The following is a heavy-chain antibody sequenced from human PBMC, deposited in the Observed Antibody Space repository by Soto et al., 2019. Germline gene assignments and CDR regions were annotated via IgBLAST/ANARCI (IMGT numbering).Heavy chain of an antibody. CDR1: GVSISSGNW. CDR2: IFHDGTA. V-gene: IGHV4-4*02. J-gene: IGHJ4*02. D-gene: IGHD2-8*01. Sequence: QVKLQESGPGLATPSGTLSLTCAVSGVSISSGNWWTWVRQTPQRGLEYIGEIFHDGTANYYPSFERRVAISVDTSKNQFSLKLTYVTAADTAIYFCARLVYDTRLNYMYFDFWGQGALVTVSS. CDR3: ARLVYDTRLNYMYFDF.